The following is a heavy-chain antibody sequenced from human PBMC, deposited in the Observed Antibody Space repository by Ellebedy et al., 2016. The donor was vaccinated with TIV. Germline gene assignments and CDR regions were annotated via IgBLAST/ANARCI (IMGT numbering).Heavy chain of an antibody. J-gene: IGHJ4*02. V-gene: IGHV3-33*01. CDR2: IWYDGSNK. D-gene: IGHD6-6*01. CDR3: ARDIAARRLDY. CDR1: GFTFRNHG. Sequence: GGSLRLXCAASGFTFRNHGMHWVRQAPAKGLEWVAVIWYDGSNKLYADSVQGRFTISRNKSRNTLSLQMDSLRAEDTAVYYCARDIAARRLDYWGQGALVTVSS.